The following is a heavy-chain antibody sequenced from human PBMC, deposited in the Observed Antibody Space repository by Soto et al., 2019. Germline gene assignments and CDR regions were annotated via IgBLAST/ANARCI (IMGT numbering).Heavy chain of an antibody. J-gene: IGHJ4*02. D-gene: IGHD2-2*01. Sequence: GGSLRLSCTVPGFAFNNYGISWVRQAPGKGLEWVSSISKSDYTYYSDSVKGRFTISRDNAKNSVSLQRNTLRVEDTAVYYCAREDSIIIPAVSDFWGQGTLVTVSS. V-gene: IGHV3-21*01. CDR3: AREDSIIIPAVSDF. CDR1: GFAFNNYG. CDR2: ISKSDYT.